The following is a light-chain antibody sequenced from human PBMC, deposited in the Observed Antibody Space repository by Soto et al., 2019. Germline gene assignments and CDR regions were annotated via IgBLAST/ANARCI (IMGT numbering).Light chain of an antibody. V-gene: IGKV3D-20*02. CDR1: QRVRSGF. J-gene: IGKJ5*01. CDR3: QQRSNWPSIT. Sequence: EIVLTQSPGSLSLSPGDRSPLSRWARQRVRSGFLAWYQQKRGQAPPLVFHSATTRANAFPDRFSGSGSGTDFTLTINSLGPEDFAVYYCQQRSNWPSITVGQGTRLEIK. CDR2: SAT.